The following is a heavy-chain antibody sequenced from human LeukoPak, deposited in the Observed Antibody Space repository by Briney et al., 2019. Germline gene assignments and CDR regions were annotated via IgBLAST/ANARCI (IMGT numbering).Heavy chain of an antibody. V-gene: IGHV3-23*01. D-gene: IGHD3-10*02. Sequence: PGGSLRLSCAASGFTFSSYGMSWVRQAPGKGLEWVSAISGSGGSTYYADSVKGRFTISRDNAKNSPYLQMNSLRAEDTAVYYCAELGITMIGGVWGKGTTVTISS. J-gene: IGHJ6*04. CDR1: GFTFSSYG. CDR3: AELGITMIGGV. CDR2: ISGSGGST.